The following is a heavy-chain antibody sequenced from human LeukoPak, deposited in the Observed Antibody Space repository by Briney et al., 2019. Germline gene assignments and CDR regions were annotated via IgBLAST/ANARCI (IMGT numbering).Heavy chain of an antibody. CDR2: IYYSGST. Sequence: SETLSLTCTVSGCSISSYYWSWIRQPPGKGLEWIGYIYYSGSTNYDPSLKSRVTISVDTSKNQFSLKLSSVTAADTAVYYCAVEYCSGGSCFIDYWGQGTLVTVSS. CDR3: AVEYCSGGSCFIDY. J-gene: IGHJ4*02. D-gene: IGHD2-15*01. V-gene: IGHV4-59*01. CDR1: GCSISSYY.